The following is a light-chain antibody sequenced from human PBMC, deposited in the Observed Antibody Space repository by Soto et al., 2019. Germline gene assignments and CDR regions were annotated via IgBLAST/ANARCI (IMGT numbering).Light chain of an antibody. Sequence: IVLTQSPATLSLSPGERATLSCRASQSVSSYLAWYQQKPGQAPRLLIYDASNRATGIPARFSGSGSGTDFTLALCSLEPEDFAVYYCQQRSNCPVTFGQGTRLAI. CDR3: QQRSNCPVT. V-gene: IGKV3-11*01. CDR2: DAS. CDR1: QSVSSY. J-gene: IGKJ5*01.